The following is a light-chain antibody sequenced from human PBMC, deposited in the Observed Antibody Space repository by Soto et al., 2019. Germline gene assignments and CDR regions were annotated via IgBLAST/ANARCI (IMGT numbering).Light chain of an antibody. Sequence: QSVLTQPASVSGSPGQSITISCTGTSSDVGGYNYVSWYQQRPGKAPKLIIYEVSDRPSGVSNRFSGSKSGNTASLIISGLQTEDEADYYCSSGSSVSFSVFGTGTKVTV. CDR2: EVS. CDR3: SSGSSVSFSV. V-gene: IGLV2-14*01. CDR1: SSDVGGYNY. J-gene: IGLJ1*01.